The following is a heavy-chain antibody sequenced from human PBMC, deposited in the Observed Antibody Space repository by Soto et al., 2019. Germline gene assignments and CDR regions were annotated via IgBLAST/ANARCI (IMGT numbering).Heavy chain of an antibody. CDR3: AREDSYGWSGESLDV. V-gene: IGHV4-34*01. CDR2: LDQSGGT. D-gene: IGHD6-19*01. J-gene: IGHJ6*02. Sequence: QVQLQQWGAGLLKASETLSLTCAVVGDSLRGQSWNWIRQSPGKGLEWIGELDQSGGTNYNPSLKSRAIISVDTSKIQFSLTLTSVTAADTAFYYCAREDSYGWSGESLDVWGQGTTVTVSS. CDR1: GDSLRGQS.